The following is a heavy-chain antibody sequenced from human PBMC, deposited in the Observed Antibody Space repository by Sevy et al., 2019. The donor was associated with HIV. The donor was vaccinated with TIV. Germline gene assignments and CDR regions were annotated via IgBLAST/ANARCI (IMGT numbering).Heavy chain of an antibody. V-gene: IGHV3-7*01. CDR2: MNQDGTER. CDR1: GFSFSTYW. Sequence: GGSLRLSCAASGFSFSTYWMTWVRQAPGKGLEWVATMNQDGTERVYVDSVKGRFTISRDNTKTSLFLQMNSLSAEDSGVYYCVREGLGGFSYSLDCWGQGTLVTVSS. J-gene: IGHJ4*02. D-gene: IGHD3-16*01. CDR3: VREGLGGFSYSLDC.